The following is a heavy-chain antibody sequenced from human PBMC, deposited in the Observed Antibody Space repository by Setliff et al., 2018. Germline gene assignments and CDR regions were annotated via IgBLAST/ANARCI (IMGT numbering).Heavy chain of an antibody. J-gene: IGHJ4*02. CDR1: GFSITNGYY. CDR3: ARLGGLLVATMPFDY. V-gene: IGHV4-38-2*01. D-gene: IGHD5-12*01. Sequence: PSETLSLTCAVSGFSITNGYYWGWIRQSPGRGLEWIANIFQSGITFYNPSLKSRVTMSLDTSTNQFSLKLRSVTAADTAVYYCARLGGLLVATMPFDYWGQGIPGTSPQ. CDR2: IFQSGIT.